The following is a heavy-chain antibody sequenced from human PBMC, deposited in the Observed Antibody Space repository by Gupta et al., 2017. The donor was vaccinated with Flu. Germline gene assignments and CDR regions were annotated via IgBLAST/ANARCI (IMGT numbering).Heavy chain of an antibody. CDR2: VNPHSGST. CDR3: AREKFCSTDSCYRWFDP. V-gene: IGHV1-2*06. J-gene: IGHJ5*02. D-gene: IGHD2-2*01. Sequence: TFTGYYIHWVRQAPGQGLEWMGRVNPHSGSTNYEHKFQGRVTLAMDTSISTAYMELTRLRSDDTAVYYCAREKFCSTDSCYRWFDPWGQGTLVIVS. CDR1: TFTGYY.